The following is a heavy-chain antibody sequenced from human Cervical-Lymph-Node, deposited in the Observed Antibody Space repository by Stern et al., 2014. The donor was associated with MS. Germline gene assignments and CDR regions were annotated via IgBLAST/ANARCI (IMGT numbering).Heavy chain of an antibody. Sequence: QVQLGQSGSELKEPGASVKVSCKASGYTLTNYPMNWVRQAPGQGLEWMGWINTNTGNSTYAQGFTGRFVFSLDTSVSTAYLRISSLKAEDTAVYYCARDFVDTAMITRSDYLDSWGQGTLVTVSS. J-gene: IGHJ4*02. CDR1: GYTLTNYP. CDR3: ARDFVDTAMITRSDYLDS. CDR2: INTNTGNS. V-gene: IGHV7-4-1*02. D-gene: IGHD5-18*01.